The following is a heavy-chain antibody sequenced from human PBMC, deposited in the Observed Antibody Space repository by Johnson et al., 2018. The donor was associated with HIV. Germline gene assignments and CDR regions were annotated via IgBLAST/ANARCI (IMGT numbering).Heavy chain of an antibody. J-gene: IGHJ3*02. CDR1: GFTVSSNY. CDR3: ARGGGGTVVVTIGGAFDI. CDR2: IYSGGST. D-gene: IGHD2-21*02. Sequence: VQLVQSGGGVVQPGGSLRLSCAASGFTVSSNYMSWVRQAPGKGLEWVSVIYSGGSTYYADSVKGSFTISRDNSKNPLYLQMNSLRAEDTAVYKCARGGGGTVVVTIGGAFDIWGQGTMVTVSS. V-gene: IGHV3-66*01.